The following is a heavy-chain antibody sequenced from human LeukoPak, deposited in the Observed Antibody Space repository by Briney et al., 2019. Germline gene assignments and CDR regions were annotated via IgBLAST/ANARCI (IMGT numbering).Heavy chain of an antibody. CDR1: GGSFSGYY. D-gene: IGHD3-16*02. CDR3: ASAFYDYIWGSYRFSPITYFDY. CDR2: INHSGST. Sequence: SETLSLTCAVYGGSFSGYYWSWIRQPPGKGLEWIGEINHSGSTNYNPSLKSRVTISVDTSKNQSSLKLSSVTAADTAVYYCASAFYDYIWGSYRFSPITYFDYWGQGTLVTVSS. J-gene: IGHJ4*02. V-gene: IGHV4-34*01.